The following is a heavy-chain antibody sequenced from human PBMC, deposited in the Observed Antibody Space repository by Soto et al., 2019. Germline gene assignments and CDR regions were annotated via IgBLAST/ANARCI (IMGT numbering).Heavy chain of an antibody. Sequence: GASVKVSCKASGYTFTSYAINWVRHSTGQGLEWMGWMNPNSGNTGYAQKFQGRVTMTRNTSISTAYMELSSLRSEDTAVYYCARALGVTTDLYYYYYYYMDVWGKGTTVTVSS. J-gene: IGHJ6*03. CDR3: ARALGVTTDLYYYYYYYMDV. V-gene: IGHV1-8*01. CDR1: GYTFTSYA. D-gene: IGHD4-17*01. CDR2: MNPNSGNT.